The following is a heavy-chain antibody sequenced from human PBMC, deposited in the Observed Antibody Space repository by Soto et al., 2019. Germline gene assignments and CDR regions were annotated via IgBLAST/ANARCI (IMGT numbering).Heavy chain of an antibody. Sequence: PGGSLRLSCAASGFTFSSYGMHWVRQAPGKGLEWVAVISYDGSNKYYADSVKGRFTISRDNSKNTLYLQMNSLRAEDTAVYYCARAQSRDSSGWYLRYNRFDPWGQGTLVTVSS. CDR3: ARAQSRDSSGWYLRYNRFDP. V-gene: IGHV3-30*03. CDR1: GFTFSSYG. CDR2: ISYDGSNK. J-gene: IGHJ5*02. D-gene: IGHD6-19*01.